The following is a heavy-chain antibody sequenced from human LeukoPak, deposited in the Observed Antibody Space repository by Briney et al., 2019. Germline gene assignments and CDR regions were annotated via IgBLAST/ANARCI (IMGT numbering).Heavy chain of an antibody. Sequence: ASVKVSCKASGYTFTNYAMNWVRQAPGQRLEWMGWINAGNGKTKSSQRFQDRVTITRDTSASTAYMELNSLRSEDTAVYYCARRVWRSHNKDYYFDYWGQGSLVTVSS. CDR1: GYTFTNYA. D-gene: IGHD3-16*01. CDR3: ARRVWRSHNKDYYFDY. CDR2: INAGNGKT. V-gene: IGHV1-3*01. J-gene: IGHJ4*02.